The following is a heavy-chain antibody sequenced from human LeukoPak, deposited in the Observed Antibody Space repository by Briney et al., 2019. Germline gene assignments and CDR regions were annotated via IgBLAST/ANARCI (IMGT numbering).Heavy chain of an antibody. V-gene: IGHV4-59*08. D-gene: IGHD3-16*01. J-gene: IGHJ3*02. Sequence: SETLSLTCTVSGGSISSYYWSWIRQPPGKGLEWIGYIYYSVSTKYDSSLKSRVTISVDTSKTQFSLKLSSMTAADTAVYYCARYGYYDDAFDIWGQGTMVTVSS. CDR1: GGSISSYY. CDR2: IYYSVST. CDR3: ARYGYYDDAFDI.